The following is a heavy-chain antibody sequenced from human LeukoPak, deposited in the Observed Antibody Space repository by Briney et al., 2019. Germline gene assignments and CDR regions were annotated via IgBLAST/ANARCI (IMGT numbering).Heavy chain of an antibody. CDR2: IRYDGSNK. Sequence: GGSLRLSCAASGFTFSSHGMHWVRQSPGKGLEWVADIRYDGSNKYYADSVRGRFTISRDNSKSTVYLQMDSLRAEDTAVYYCVRWGTGKILDYWGQGTLVTVSS. V-gene: IGHV3-33*01. J-gene: IGHJ4*02. CDR1: GFTFSSHG. D-gene: IGHD3-16*01. CDR3: VRWGTGKILDY.